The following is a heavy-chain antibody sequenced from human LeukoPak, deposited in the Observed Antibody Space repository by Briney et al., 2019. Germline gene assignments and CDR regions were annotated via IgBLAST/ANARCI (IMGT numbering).Heavy chain of an antibody. Sequence: SVKVSCKASGGTFSSYAISWVRQAPGQGLEWMGGIIPIFGTANYAQKFQGRVTITEDESTSTAYMELSSLRSEAPAVYYCALYPPQPEDYDYMWGSYRYPAPTDYLDYWGQGTLVTLSS. V-gene: IGHV1-69*01. CDR1: GGTFSSYA. CDR3: ALYPPQPEDYDYMWGSYRYPAPTDYLDY. D-gene: IGHD3-16*02. J-gene: IGHJ4*02. CDR2: IIPIFGTA.